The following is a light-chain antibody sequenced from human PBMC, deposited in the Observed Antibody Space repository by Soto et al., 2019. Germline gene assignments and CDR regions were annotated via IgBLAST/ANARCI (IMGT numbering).Light chain of an antibody. J-gene: IGKJ1*01. V-gene: IGKV3-15*01. CDR1: QSVRSN. CDR3: QQYNHWWT. CDR2: AAS. Sequence: EIVMTQSPATLSVSPGERATLSCRASQSVRSNLAWYQHKPGQAPSLLIYAASTRATGIPARFSGSGSGTEFTLTISSLQSEDSAVYYCQQYNHWWTFGQGTKVDIK.